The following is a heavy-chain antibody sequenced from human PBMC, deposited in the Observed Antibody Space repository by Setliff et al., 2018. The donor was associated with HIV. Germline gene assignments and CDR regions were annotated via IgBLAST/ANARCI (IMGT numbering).Heavy chain of an antibody. D-gene: IGHD3-3*01. CDR1: GYTFPNYG. CDR2: ISAYNGNT. J-gene: IGHJ4*02. CDR3: ARVTRFLESFSTKNYFDY. V-gene: IGHV1-18*04. Sequence: ASVKVSCKASGYTFPNYGITWVRQAPGQGLEWMGWISAYNGNTKYALRIQGRVTMTTDTFTSTAYMELRSLRSGDTAVYYCARVTRFLESFSTKNYFDYWGQGTLVTVSS.